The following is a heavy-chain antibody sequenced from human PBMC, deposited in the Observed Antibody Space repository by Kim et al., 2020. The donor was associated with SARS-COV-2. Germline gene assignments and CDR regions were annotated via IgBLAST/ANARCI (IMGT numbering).Heavy chain of an antibody. J-gene: IGHJ6*02. V-gene: IGHV3-30*02. CDR3: AKVEYADYYYYYGMDV. Sequence: SVKGRFTISRDNSKNTLYLQMNSLRAEDTAVYYCAKVEYADYYYYYGMDVWGQGTTVTVSS. D-gene: IGHD3-3*01.